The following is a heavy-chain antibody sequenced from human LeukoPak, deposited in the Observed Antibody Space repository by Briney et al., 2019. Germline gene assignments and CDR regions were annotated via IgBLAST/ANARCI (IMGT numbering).Heavy chain of an antibody. D-gene: IGHD3-10*01. V-gene: IGHV3-23*01. J-gene: IGHJ6*02. CDR3: AKVIRGGYGMDV. CDR2: ISGSGGST. Sequence: GGSLRLSCEASGFTFSSYAMTWVRQAPGKGLQWVSAISGSGGSTYYADSVKGRFTISRDNSKNTLYLQMNSLRDEDTAVYFCAKVIRGGYGMDVWGQGTTVTVSS. CDR1: GFTFSSYA.